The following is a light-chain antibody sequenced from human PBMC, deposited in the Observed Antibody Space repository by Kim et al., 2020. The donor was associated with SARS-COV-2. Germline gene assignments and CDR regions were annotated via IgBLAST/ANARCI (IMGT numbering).Light chain of an antibody. CDR1: QRVSCY. CDR3: QQRSNWPT. Sequence: ALSPGESATLSCRASQRVSCYLAWYQQKPGQAPRLLIYDASNRATGIPARFSGSGSGTDFTLTISSLEPEDFAVYYCQQRSNWPTFGQGTRLEIK. CDR2: DAS. J-gene: IGKJ5*01. V-gene: IGKV3-11*01.